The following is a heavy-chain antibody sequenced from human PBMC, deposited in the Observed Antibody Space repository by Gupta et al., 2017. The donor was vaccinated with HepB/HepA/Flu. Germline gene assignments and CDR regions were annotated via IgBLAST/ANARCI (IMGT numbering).Heavy chain of an antibody. V-gene: IGHV3-48*03. CDR2: ISRSGNTI. Sequence: EVQLVESGGGLVKPGGSLRLSCAASGLPFSNFELKWVRQAPGKGLEWVSYISRSGNTIHYADSVKGRFTISRDNAKNSLYLQMNSLRGEDTAIYYCAGDSTLGNRYGMDVWGQGTTVTVSS. CDR3: AGDSTLGNRYGMDV. CDR1: GLPFSNFE. J-gene: IGHJ6*02.